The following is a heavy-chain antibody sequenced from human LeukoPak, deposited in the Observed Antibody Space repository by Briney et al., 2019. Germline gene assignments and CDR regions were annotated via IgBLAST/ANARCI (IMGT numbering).Heavy chain of an antibody. J-gene: IGHJ4*02. Sequence: QPGGSLRLSCAASGFDFINFHIHWVRQAPGKGLEWLAFVSKDGNNIYCADSVKGRFTISRDNSKSTLYLQMNSLRADDTAIYYCARDFLWLVDYWGQGTLVTVSS. CDR2: VSKDGNNI. V-gene: IGHV3-30-3*01. CDR1: GFDFINFH. D-gene: IGHD6-19*01. CDR3: ARDFLWLVDY.